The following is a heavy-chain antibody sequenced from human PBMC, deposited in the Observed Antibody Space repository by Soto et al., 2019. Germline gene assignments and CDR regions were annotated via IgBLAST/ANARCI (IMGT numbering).Heavy chain of an antibody. Sequence: ASVKVSCKASGYTFSNSGISWVRQAPGQGLEWLGWINSDNGNTNYAQHLQGRVTLTTDTSTSTAYKDLRSLRSEDTAVYYCARALYDSSGYYYDPDDYWGQGTLVTVSS. CDR3: ARALYDSSGYYYDPDDY. V-gene: IGHV1-18*01. CDR2: INSDNGNT. CDR1: GYTFSNSG. D-gene: IGHD3-22*01. J-gene: IGHJ4*02.